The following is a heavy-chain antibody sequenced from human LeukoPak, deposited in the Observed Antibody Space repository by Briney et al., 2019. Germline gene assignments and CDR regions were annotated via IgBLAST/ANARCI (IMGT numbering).Heavy chain of an antibody. V-gene: IGHV3-30*03. Sequence: GRSLRLSCAASGFIFSTYGMHWVRQAPGKGLEWVAVISYDGSNKYYADSVKGRFTISRDNSKSTLYVQMNSLRGEDTAVYYCARAYGDYGGGYYGMDVWGQGTTVTVSS. CDR2: ISYDGSNK. CDR1: GFIFSTYG. J-gene: IGHJ6*02. D-gene: IGHD4-17*01. CDR3: ARAYGDYGGGYYGMDV.